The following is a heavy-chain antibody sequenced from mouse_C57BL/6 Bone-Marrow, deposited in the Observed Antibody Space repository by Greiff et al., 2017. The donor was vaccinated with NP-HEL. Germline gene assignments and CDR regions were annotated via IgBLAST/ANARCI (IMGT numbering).Heavy chain of an antibody. J-gene: IGHJ2*01. CDR3: ARRLITTVVATNY. V-gene: IGHV1-81*01. Sequence: VMLVESGAELARPGASVKLSCKASGYTFTSYGISWVKQRTGQGLEWIGEIYPRSGNTYYNEKFKGEATLTADKSSSTAYMELRSLTSEDSAVYFCARRLITTVVATNYWGQGTTLTVSS. CDR1: GYTFTSYG. CDR2: IYPRSGNT. D-gene: IGHD1-1*01.